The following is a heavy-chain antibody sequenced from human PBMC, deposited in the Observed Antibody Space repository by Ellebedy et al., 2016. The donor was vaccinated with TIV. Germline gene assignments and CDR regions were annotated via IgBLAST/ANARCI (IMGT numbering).Heavy chain of an antibody. V-gene: IGHV3-11*06. CDR1: GFTFSDYY. J-gene: IGHJ6*02. Sequence: GESLKISCAASGFTFSDYYMSWIRQAPGKGLEWVSYISSSSSYTNYADSVKGRFSISRDNAKNSLYLQMNSLRAEDTAVYYCARDGAAAVTYGMDVWGQGTTVTVSS. CDR3: ARDGAAAVTYGMDV. D-gene: IGHD4-17*01. CDR2: ISSSSSYT.